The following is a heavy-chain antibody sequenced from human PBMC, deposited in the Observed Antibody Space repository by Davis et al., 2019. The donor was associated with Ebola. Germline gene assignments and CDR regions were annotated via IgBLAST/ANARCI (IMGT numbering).Heavy chain of an antibody. Sequence: AASVKVSCKASGYIFTTYAIHWVRQAPGQRLEWMGWINAGNGDTKSSQKFQGRVTITRDTSASTAYMELSSLRSDDTAVYYCARDADWYYDFFPDYYYGMDVWGQGTTVTVSS. CDR2: INAGNGDT. CDR3: ARDADWYYDFFPDYYYGMDV. D-gene: IGHD3-3*01. V-gene: IGHV1-3*01. CDR1: GYIFTTYA. J-gene: IGHJ6*02.